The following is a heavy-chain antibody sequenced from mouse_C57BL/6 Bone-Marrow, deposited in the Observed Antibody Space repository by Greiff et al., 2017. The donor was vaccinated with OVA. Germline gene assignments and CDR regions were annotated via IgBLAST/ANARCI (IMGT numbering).Heavy chain of an antibody. CDR2: IYPGSGNT. CDR1: GYTFTDHY. J-gene: IGHJ2*01. CDR3: ARDDGYFFEY. Sequence: QAQLKESGAEVVRPGASVKLSCKASGYTFTDHYINWVKQRPGQGLEWIARIYPGSGNTYYNEKFKGKATLTAEKSSNTAYMQLSSLTSEDSAVYFCARDDGYFFEYWGQGTTLTVSS. D-gene: IGHD2-3*01. V-gene: IGHV1-76*01.